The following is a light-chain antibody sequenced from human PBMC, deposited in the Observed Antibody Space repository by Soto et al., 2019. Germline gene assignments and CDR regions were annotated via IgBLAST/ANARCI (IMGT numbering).Light chain of an antibody. CDR3: ATWDDSLKGV. Sequence: QSVLTQPPSASGTPGQRVTISCSGSTSNIGSHSVNWFQHLPGTAPKLLIITNNQRPSGVPDRFSGYKSGTSASLVISGLQSEDEADYYCATWDDSLKGVLGTGTKVTVL. J-gene: IGLJ1*01. V-gene: IGLV1-44*01. CDR1: TSNIGSHS. CDR2: TNN.